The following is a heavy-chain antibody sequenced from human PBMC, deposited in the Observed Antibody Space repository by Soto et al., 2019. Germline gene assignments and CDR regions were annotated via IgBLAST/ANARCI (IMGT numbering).Heavy chain of an antibody. D-gene: IGHD2-2*01. CDR3: ASDCSSTSCTAGY. J-gene: IGHJ4*02. V-gene: IGHV3-48*01. Sequence: GGSLRLSCAASGFTFSSYSMNWVRQAPGKGLEWVSYISSSSSTIYYADSVKGRFTISRDNAKNSLYLQMNSLRAEDTAVYYCASDCSSTSCTAGYWGQGTLVTVSS. CDR2: ISSSSSTI. CDR1: GFTFSSYS.